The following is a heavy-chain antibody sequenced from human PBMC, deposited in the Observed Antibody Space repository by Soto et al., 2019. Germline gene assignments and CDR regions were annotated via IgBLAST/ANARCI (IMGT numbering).Heavy chain of an antibody. D-gene: IGHD3-10*01. CDR3: ARVGHYGSGSQYYYYYYMDV. CDR2: IYHSGST. Sequence: PSETLSLTCAVSSGSISSSNWWSWVRQPPGKGLEWIGEIYHSGSTNYNPSLKSRVTISVDKSKNQFSLKLSSVTAADTAVYYCARVGHYGSGSQYYYYYYMDVWGKGTTVTSP. V-gene: IGHV4-4*02. J-gene: IGHJ6*03. CDR1: SGSISSSNW.